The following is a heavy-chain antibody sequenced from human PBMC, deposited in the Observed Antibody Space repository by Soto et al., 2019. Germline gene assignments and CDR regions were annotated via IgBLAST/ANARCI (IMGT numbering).Heavy chain of an antibody. CDR1: GGSIRSGGYY. J-gene: IGHJ4*02. V-gene: IGHV4-31*03. CDR2: VYYSGST. D-gene: IGHD4-17*01. Sequence: QVQLQESGPGLVKPSQTLSLTCTVSGGSIRSGGYYWSWIRQPPGKGLEWIGYVYYSGSTYFNPSLKSRVTISVDTSKNQVSLKLSSVTAADTAVYYCARGVGNDYSDYYFDYWGQGTLVTVSS. CDR3: ARGVGNDYSDYYFDY.